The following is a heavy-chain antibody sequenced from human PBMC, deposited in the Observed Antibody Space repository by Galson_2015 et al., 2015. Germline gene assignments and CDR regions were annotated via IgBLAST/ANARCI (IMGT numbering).Heavy chain of an antibody. CDR2: IYSGGST. J-gene: IGHJ6*03. Sequence: SLRLSCAASGFTVSSNYMSWVRQAPGKGLEWVSVIYSGGSTYYADSVKGRFTISRDNSKNTLYLQMNSLRAEDTAVYYCASSCSSTSCYTEGLHYYYYMDVWGKGTTVTVSS. D-gene: IGHD2-2*02. V-gene: IGHV3-53*01. CDR1: GFTVSSNY. CDR3: ASSCSSTSCYTEGLHYYYYMDV.